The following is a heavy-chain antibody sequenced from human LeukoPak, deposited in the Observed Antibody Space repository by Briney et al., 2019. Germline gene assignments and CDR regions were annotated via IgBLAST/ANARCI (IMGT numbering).Heavy chain of an antibody. D-gene: IGHD3-3*01. CDR2: IRADAVTT. Sequence: GGSLRLSCATSGFIFSHHGMNWVRQAPGKSLEWVSGIRADAVTTYYADSVKGRFIISRDNAKNSLYLQMNSLRADDTAVYYCAITYYDFWSGYLGNSWGQGTLVTVSS. CDR1: GFIFSHHG. V-gene: IGHV3-23*01. CDR3: AITYYDFWSGYLGNS. J-gene: IGHJ5*02.